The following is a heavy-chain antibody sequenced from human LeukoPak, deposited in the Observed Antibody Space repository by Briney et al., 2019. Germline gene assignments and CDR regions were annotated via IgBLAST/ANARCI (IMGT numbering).Heavy chain of an antibody. V-gene: IGHV3-33*06. J-gene: IGHJ3*02. Sequence: LGGSLRLSCAASGFTFSSYGMHWVRQAPGKGLEWVAVIWYDGSNKYYADPVKGRFTISRDNSKNTPYLQMNSLRAEDTAVYYCAKDGAHQLEPFVDIWGQGTMVTVSS. CDR2: IWYDGSNK. CDR1: GFTFSSYG. CDR3: AKDGAHQLEPFVDI. D-gene: IGHD1-1*01.